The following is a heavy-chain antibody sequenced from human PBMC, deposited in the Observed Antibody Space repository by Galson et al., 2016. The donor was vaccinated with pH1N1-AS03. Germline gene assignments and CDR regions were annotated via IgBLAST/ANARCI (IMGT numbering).Heavy chain of an antibody. Sequence: LSCAASGFPFSGYSMNWVRQAPGKGLEWVSFISTSSSSIYYADSVKGRFTISRDNAQNLLYLQMNSLRDEDTAVYYCARGPGATGTTSGPPDYWGQGTLVTVSS. CDR1: GFPFSGYS. D-gene: IGHD4-17*01. CDR3: ARGPGATGTTSGPPDY. J-gene: IGHJ4*02. V-gene: IGHV3-21*01. CDR2: ISTSSSSI.